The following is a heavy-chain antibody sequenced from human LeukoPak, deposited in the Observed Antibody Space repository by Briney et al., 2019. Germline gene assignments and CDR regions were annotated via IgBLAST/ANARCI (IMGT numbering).Heavy chain of an antibody. CDR2: IYYSGAT. D-gene: IGHD3-9*01. J-gene: IGHJ5*02. Sequence: PSETLSLTCTVSGGSITDRSYYWGWIRQAPGKGLEWIGTIYYSGATYYNPSLRSRVAVSVDTSKNQFSLNVDSVTATDTAVYFCARQGRNYNILRGAKNDFDPWGQGTLVTVSS. CDR3: ARQGRNYNILRGAKNDFDP. CDR1: GGSITDRSYY. V-gene: IGHV4-39*01.